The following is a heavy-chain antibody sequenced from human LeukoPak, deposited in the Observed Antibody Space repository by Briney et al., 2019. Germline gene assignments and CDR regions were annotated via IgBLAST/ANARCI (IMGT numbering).Heavy chain of an antibody. CDR2: MYLSGTT. CDR1: GDSINSLDL. J-gene: IGHJ6*02. D-gene: IGHD3-3*01. Sequence: SETLSLTCTVSGDSINSLDLWSWVRQPPGKGLEWIGEMYLSGTTHSNPSVKSRVTISIDKSKDQFFLNLSSVTATDTAVYYCARDRYDSYPMDVWGQGTTVTVSS. V-gene: IGHV4-4*02. CDR3: ARDRYDSYPMDV.